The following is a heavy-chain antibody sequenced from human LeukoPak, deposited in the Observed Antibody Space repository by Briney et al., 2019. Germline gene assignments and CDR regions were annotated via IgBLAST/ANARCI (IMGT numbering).Heavy chain of an antibody. CDR3: ARGRLTSSWYYFDY. CDR1: GFTFSGYW. Sequence: GGSLRLSCAASGFTFSGYWMHGVRQAPGKGLVWVSRISTDGSSNTYADSVKGRFTISRDNAKNTLYLQMNSLRAGDKAVLCRARGRLTSSWYYFDYWGQGTLVTVSS. CDR2: ISTDGSSN. J-gene: IGHJ4*02. D-gene: IGHD6-19*01. V-gene: IGHV3-74*01.